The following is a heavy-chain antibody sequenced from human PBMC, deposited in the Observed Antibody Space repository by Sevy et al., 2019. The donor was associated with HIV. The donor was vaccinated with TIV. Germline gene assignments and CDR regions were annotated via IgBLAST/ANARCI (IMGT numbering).Heavy chain of an antibody. CDR2: ISYDGSNK. V-gene: IGHV3-30-3*01. Sequence: GGSLRLSCATSGFTFSSYSMHWVRQAPGKGLEWVATISYDGSNKHYADSVKGRFTISRDNFKNSLSLQMNSLRAEDTAMYYCARDLEFYDYGDYGPAFTPDYWGQGTLVTVSS. J-gene: IGHJ4*02. D-gene: IGHD4-17*01. CDR3: ARDLEFYDYGDYGPAFTPDY. CDR1: GFTFSSYS.